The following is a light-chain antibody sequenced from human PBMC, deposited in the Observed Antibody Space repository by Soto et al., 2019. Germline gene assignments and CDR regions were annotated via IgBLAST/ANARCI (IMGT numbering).Light chain of an antibody. CDR3: SSYAGSNNFDVV. Sequence: QSALTQPPSAFGSPGQSVTISCTGTSSDVGGYNYVSWYQQHPGKAPKLMIYEVSKRPSGVPDRFSGSKSGNTASLTVSGLQAEDEADYYCSSYAGSNNFDVVFGGGTKLTVL. CDR2: EVS. CDR1: SSDVGGYNY. J-gene: IGLJ2*01. V-gene: IGLV2-8*01.